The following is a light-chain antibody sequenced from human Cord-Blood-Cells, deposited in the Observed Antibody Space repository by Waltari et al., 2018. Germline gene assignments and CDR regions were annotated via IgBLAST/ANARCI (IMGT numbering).Light chain of an antibody. J-gene: IGKJ3*01. CDR3: QQYGSSFT. Sequence: EIVLTQSPGPLSLSPGDRATPSCRASQSVSSSYLAWYQQKPGQAPRLLIYGTSSRATGIPDRFSGSGSGTDFTLTISRLEPEDFAVYYCQQYGSSFTFGPGTKVDIK. CDR2: GTS. CDR1: QSVSSSY. V-gene: IGKV3-20*01.